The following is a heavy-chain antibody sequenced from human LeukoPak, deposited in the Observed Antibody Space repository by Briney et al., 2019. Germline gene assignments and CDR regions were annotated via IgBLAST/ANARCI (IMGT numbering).Heavy chain of an antibody. CDR1: GFTFDDYG. J-gene: IGHJ6*02. Sequence: GGSLRLSCAASGFTFDDYGMSWVRQAPGKGLEWVSSINWNGGSWNAASMAYADSVKGRFTISRDNAKNSLYLQMSNLRAEDTAVYFCARGGGLDVWGQGATVTVSS. D-gene: IGHD3-16*01. CDR3: ARGGGLDV. CDR2: INWNGGSWNAASM. V-gene: IGHV3-20*04.